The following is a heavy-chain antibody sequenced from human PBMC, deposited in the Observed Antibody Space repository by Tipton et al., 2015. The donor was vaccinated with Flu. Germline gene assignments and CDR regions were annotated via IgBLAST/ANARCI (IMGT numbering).Heavy chain of an antibody. V-gene: IGHV3-74*01. J-gene: IGHJ4*02. CDR3: ARDKNEFYAFEN. Sequence: GSLRLSCAASGFTFSSYWMHWVRQAPGKGLVWVSRINSDGSSTSYADSVKGRFTISRDNSKNTVYLQMNSLRAEDTAVYYCARDKNEFYAFENWAQGTLVTVSS. CDR1: GFTFSSYW. D-gene: IGHD2/OR15-2a*01. CDR2: INSDGSST.